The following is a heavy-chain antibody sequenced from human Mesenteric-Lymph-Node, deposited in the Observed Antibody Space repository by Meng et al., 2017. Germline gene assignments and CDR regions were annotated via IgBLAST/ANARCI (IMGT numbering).Heavy chain of an antibody. Sequence: QLQLIQWGAEVLKPSETLSLTCAVYGWSLSGYDWSWIRQPPGKGLEWMGEVYHNGVTKYSPSLRSRVVISIDTSKNQFSLNLRSVSAADTAMYYCARGGATPMIIKYWGPGTLVTVSS. CDR1: GWSLSGYD. D-gene: IGHD3-10*01. V-gene: IGHV4-34*02. CDR2: VYHNGVT. J-gene: IGHJ4*02. CDR3: ARGGATPMIIKY.